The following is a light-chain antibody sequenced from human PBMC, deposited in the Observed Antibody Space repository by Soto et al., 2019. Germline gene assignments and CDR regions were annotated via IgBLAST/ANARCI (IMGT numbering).Light chain of an antibody. CDR3: IQAKQLPWT. Sequence: IVMTQTPLSSPVTVGNPASISYKSSQSLAHSDGNTYLSWLHQRPGQPPRLLIYRISDRFPGVQDRFSGSGAGTDFTLTIDRVEAEDVGVYYCIQAKQLPWTFGQGTKVEIK. J-gene: IGKJ1*01. V-gene: IGKV2-24*01. CDR1: QSLAHSDGNTY. CDR2: RIS.